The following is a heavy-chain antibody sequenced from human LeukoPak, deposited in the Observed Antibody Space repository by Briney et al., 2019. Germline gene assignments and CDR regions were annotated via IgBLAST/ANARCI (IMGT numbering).Heavy chain of an antibody. CDR2: IYTSGST. D-gene: IGHD3-22*01. V-gene: IGHV4-4*07. CDR3: ARIRSSGYTDY. CDR1: GGSISSYY. Sequence: SETLSLTCTVSGGSISSYYWSWIWQPAGKGLEWIGRIYTSGSTNYNPSLKSRVTIFVDTSKNQFSLKLSSVTAADTAVYYCARIRSSGYTDYWGQGSLVTVSS. J-gene: IGHJ4*02.